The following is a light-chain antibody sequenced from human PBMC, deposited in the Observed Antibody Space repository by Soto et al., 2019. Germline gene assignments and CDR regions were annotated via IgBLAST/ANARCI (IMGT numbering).Light chain of an antibody. CDR1: SSDVGGYNY. CDR2: DVT. V-gene: IGLV2-11*01. J-gene: IGLJ2*01. CDR3: CSYGGGYTPLL. Sequence: QSVLTQPRSVSGSPGQSVTISCTGTSSDVGGYNYVSWYQQHSGQAPKLMIYDVTKRPSGVPDRFSGSKSGNTASLSISGLQAEDEADYYCCSYGGGYTPLLFGGGTKVTVL.